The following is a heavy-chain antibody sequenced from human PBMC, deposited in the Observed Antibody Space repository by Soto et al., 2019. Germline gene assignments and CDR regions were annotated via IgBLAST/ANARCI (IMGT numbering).Heavy chain of an antibody. CDR2: IYYSGST. CDR3: ARAPNTYTWFDP. J-gene: IGHJ5*02. D-gene: IGHD3-16*01. V-gene: IGHV4-31*03. Sequence: SETLSLTCTVSGGSISSGGYYWSWIRQHPGKGLEWIGYIYYSGSTYYNTSLKSRVTISVDTSKNQFSLKLSSVTAADTAVYYCARAPNTYTWFDPWGQGTLVTVSS. CDR1: GGSISSGGYY.